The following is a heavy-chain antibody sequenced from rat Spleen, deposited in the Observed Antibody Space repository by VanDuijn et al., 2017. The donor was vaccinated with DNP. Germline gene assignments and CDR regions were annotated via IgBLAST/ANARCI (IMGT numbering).Heavy chain of an antibody. Sequence: EVQLVESGGGLVQPGRSLKLSCAASGFTFSDYYMAWVRQAPTKGLEWVAYISYDGGRNNYGDSVRGRFTISRDNAKSTLYLQMNSLRSEDMATYYCTKPASYGGFWFAYWGHGTLVTVSS. D-gene: IGHD1-11*01. J-gene: IGHJ3*01. CDR3: TKPASYGGFWFAY. CDR1: GFTFSDYY. V-gene: IGHV5-20*01. CDR2: ISYDGGRN.